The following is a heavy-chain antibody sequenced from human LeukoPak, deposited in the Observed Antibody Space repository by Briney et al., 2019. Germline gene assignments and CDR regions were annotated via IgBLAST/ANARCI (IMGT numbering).Heavy chain of an antibody. CDR2: INQDGSEK. CDR3: ARGATGTYWDWFDP. D-gene: IGHD1-26*01. V-gene: IGHV3-7*01. J-gene: IGHJ5*02. Sequence: GGSLRLSCAASGVTFSDHWMTWVRQTPGKGLEWVAHINQDGSEKHFVDSVEGRFTTSRDNDNNSMSLQMNKLRVEDTAVYYCARGATGTYWDWFDPWGQGTLVTVSS. CDR1: GVTFSDHW.